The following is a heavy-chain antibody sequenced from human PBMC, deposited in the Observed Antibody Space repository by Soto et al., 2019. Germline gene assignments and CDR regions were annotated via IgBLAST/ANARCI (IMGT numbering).Heavy chain of an antibody. D-gene: IGHD2-21*01. Sequence: QVQLVQSGAEVKKPGSSVKVSCKASGGTFSSYTISWVRQAPGQGLEWMGRIIPILGIANYAQKFQGRVTITADKSTCTAYMELSSLRSEDTAVYYCASLAYCCGDCLVNDLWGRGTLVTVSS. J-gene: IGHJ2*01. V-gene: IGHV1-69*02. CDR2: IIPILGIA. CDR1: GGTFSSYT. CDR3: ASLAYCCGDCLVNDL.